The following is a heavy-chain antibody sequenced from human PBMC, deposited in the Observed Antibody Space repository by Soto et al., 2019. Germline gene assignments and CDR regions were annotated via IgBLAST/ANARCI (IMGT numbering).Heavy chain of an antibody. D-gene: IGHD2-15*01. J-gene: IGHJ4*02. Sequence: PGGSLRLSCAACGFTFDGYAMHWVRQAPGKGLEWVSGISWNSGSIGYADSVKGRFTISRDNAKNSLYLQMNSLRAEDTALYYCAQGSCSGGSCYLSHYGGQGTLVTVST. CDR2: ISWNSGSI. CDR3: AQGSCSGGSCYLSHY. CDR1: GFTFDGYA. V-gene: IGHV3-9*01.